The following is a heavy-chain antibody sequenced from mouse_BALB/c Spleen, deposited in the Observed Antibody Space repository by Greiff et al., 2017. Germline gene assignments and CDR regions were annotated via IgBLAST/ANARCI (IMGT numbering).Heavy chain of an antibody. CDR1: GFTFSDYY. V-gene: IGHV5-4*02. CDR3: ARELTGKSPFAY. CDR2: ISDGGGYT. Sequence: EVLLVESGGGLVKPGGSLKLSCAASGFTFSDYYMYWVRQTPEKRLEWVATISDGGGYTYYPDSVKGRFTITRDNATNNLYLQMSSLKSEDTAMYYCARELTGKSPFAYWGQGTLVTVSA. J-gene: IGHJ3*01. D-gene: IGHD4-1*01.